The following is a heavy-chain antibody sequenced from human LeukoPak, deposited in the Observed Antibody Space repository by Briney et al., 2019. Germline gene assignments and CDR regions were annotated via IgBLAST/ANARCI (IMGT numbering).Heavy chain of an antibody. J-gene: IGHJ4*02. CDR1: GFTVSSNY. CDR2: IYSGGST. CDR3: ASSGYSYAPEFRYVDY. D-gene: IGHD5-18*01. V-gene: IGHV3-53*01. Sequence: GGSLRLSCAASGFTVSSNYMSWVRQAPGKGLEWVSVIYSGGSTYYADSVKGRFTISRDNSKNTLYLQMNSLRAEDTAVYYCASSGYSYAPEFRYVDYWGQGTLVTVSS.